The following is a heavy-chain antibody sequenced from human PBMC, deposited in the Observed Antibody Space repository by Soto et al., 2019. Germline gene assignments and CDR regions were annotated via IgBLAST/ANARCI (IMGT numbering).Heavy chain of an antibody. CDR3: ARHGSF. V-gene: IGHV4-39*01. CDR1: GVSISGTSYY. J-gene: IGHJ1*01. Sequence: SETLSLTCTVSGVSISGTSYYWGWIRQTPAKGLEWIGTIYYSGETFYNPSLKSRVTISIDTSKNHFSLNLTSVTAADTAIYYCARHGSFWGQGXLVTVSS. CDR2: IYYSGET. D-gene: IGHD3-16*02.